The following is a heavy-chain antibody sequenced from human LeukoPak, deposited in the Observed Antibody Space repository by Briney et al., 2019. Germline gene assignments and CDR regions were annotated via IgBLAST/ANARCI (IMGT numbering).Heavy chain of an antibody. D-gene: IGHD6-13*01. J-gene: IGHJ4*02. V-gene: IGHV3-23*01. CDR1: GFTFSSYA. CDR2: ISGSGGST. Sequence: GGSLRLSCAASGFTFSSYAMSWVRQAPGKGLEWVSAISGSGGSTYYADSVKGRFTISRDNSKDTLYLQMNSLRAEDTAVYYCARDYPPYSSSWSDFDYWGQGTLVTVSS. CDR3: ARDYPPYSSSWSDFDY.